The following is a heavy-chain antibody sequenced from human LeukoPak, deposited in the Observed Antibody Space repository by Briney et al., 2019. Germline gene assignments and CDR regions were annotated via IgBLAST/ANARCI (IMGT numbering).Heavy chain of an antibody. J-gene: IGHJ4*02. Sequence: GGSLRLSCAASGFTFSSYSMIWVRQAPGKGLEGVSSISSSSSYIYYADSVKGRFTISRDNAKNSLYLQMNSLRAEDTAVYYCTRVEYYDSSGYSDYWGQGTLVTVSS. D-gene: IGHD3-22*01. CDR3: TRVEYYDSSGYSDY. CDR1: GFTFSSYS. CDR2: ISSSSSYI. V-gene: IGHV3-21*01.